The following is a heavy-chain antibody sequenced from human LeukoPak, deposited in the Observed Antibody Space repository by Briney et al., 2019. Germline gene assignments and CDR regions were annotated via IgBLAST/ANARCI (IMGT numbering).Heavy chain of an antibody. V-gene: IGHV3-23*01. D-gene: IGHD5-12*01. CDR3: AKGAYDYIEIAYFEY. Sequence: GGSLRLSCVASGFSFDNFAMNWVRQAPGKGLEWVSLIIGSSGSTFYADSVKGRFTISRDKSKNTLYLQMNSLRAEDTAVYYCAKGAYDYIEIAYFEYWGQGSLVNVSS. J-gene: IGHJ4*02. CDR2: IIGSSGST. CDR1: GFSFDNFA.